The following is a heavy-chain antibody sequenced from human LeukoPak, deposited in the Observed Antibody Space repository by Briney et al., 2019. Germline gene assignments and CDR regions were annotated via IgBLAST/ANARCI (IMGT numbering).Heavy chain of an antibody. CDR3: ARSTGRYGSGSYYNPPFDY. V-gene: IGHV1-69*04. CDR1: GGTFSSYA. Sequence: GASVKVSCKASGGTFSSYAISWVRQAPGQGLEWMGRIIPILGIANYAQKFQGRVTITADKSTSTAYMELSSLRSEDTAVYYCARSTGRYGSGSYYNPPFDYGGQGTLVTVSS. J-gene: IGHJ4*02. CDR2: IIPILGIA. D-gene: IGHD3-10*01.